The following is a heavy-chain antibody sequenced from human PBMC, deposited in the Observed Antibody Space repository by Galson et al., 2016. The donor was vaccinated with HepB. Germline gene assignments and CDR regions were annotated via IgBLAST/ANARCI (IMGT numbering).Heavy chain of an antibody. Sequence: SETLSLTCTVSGGSISSSNFYWGWIRQPPGKGLEWIGTLYYTGNTYCNASLKSRVTISVHTSKNQFSLKLSSVTAADTAIYYCARIRDYGYFDYWGQGTLVTVSS. CDR1: GGSISSSNFY. CDR2: LYYTGNT. D-gene: IGHD4-17*01. CDR3: ARIRDYGYFDY. V-gene: IGHV4-39*01. J-gene: IGHJ4*02.